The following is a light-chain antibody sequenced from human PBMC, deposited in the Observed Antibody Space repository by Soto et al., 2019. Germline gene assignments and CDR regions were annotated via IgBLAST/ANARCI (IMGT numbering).Light chain of an antibody. V-gene: IGKV1-39*01. J-gene: IGKJ3*01. CDR2: AAS. CDR1: QTISKY. CDR3: QQTFRTPRT. Sequence: DILLTQSPASLSAAVGDRVTITCRANQTISKYLNWYQQNPGKAPKLLISAASRLQSGVPVRFSGSRSGTDFTLNIGNLQPEDFGTYFCQQTFRTPRTFGPGTRLHI.